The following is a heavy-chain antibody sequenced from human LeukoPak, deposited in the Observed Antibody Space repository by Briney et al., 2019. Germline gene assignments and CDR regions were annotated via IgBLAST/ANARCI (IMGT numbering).Heavy chain of an antibody. CDR1: GISFSSFS. V-gene: IGHV3-23*01. CDR2: LSSTGTT. D-gene: IGHD6-13*01. CDR3: ARVGYSSAWYFFNF. Sequence: PGGSLRLSCAASGISFSSFSMSWVRQTPEKGLEWVSTLSSTGTTFYAGSVKGRFTISRANSENTLYLQMDSLTAEDTALYYCARVGYSSAWYFFNFWGQGTLVTVSS. J-gene: IGHJ4*02.